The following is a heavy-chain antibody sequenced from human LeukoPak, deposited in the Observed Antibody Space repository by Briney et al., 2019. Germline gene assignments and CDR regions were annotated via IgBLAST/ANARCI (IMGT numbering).Heavy chain of an antibody. CDR3: ARGAGYNYPYYFDY. D-gene: IGHD5-24*01. Sequence: GGSLRLSCAASGFTFSSYWVNWARQAPGKGLEWVASINHNGNVNYYVDSVKGRFTISRDNAKNSLYLQMSNLRAEDTAVYYCARGAGYNYPYYFDYWGQGTLVTVSS. CDR2: INHNGNVN. CDR1: GFTFSSYW. J-gene: IGHJ4*02. V-gene: IGHV3-7*03.